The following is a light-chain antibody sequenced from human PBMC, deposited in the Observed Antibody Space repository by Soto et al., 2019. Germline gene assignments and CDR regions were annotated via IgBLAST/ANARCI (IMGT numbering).Light chain of an antibody. CDR1: QSISSY. J-gene: IGKJ5*01. Sequence: DIQMTQSPSSRSASVGDRFTITCPASQSISSYLNWYRQKPGKAPKLLIYAASSLQSGVPSRFSGSGSGTDFTLTISSLQPEDFATYYCQQSYSTPITFGQGTRLEIK. CDR2: AAS. V-gene: IGKV1-39*01. CDR3: QQSYSTPIT.